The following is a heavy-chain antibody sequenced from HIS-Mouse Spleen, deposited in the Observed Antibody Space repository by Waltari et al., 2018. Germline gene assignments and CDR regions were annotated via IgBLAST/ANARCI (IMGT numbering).Heavy chain of an antibody. CDR1: GGSISSSSSY. Sequence: QLQLQESGPGLVKPSETLSLTCTFPGGSISSSSSYWAWIRQPPGKGLEWIGSIYYSGSTYYNPSLKSRVTISVDTSKNQFSLKLSSVTAADTAVYYCAREIPYSSSWYDWYFDLWGRGTLVTVSS. CDR3: AREIPYSSSWYDWYFDL. CDR2: IYYSGST. J-gene: IGHJ2*01. D-gene: IGHD6-13*01. V-gene: IGHV4-39*07.